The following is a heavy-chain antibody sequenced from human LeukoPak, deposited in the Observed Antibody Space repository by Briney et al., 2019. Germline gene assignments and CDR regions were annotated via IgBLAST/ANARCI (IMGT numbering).Heavy chain of an antibody. D-gene: IGHD3-16*01. Sequence: PSETLSLTCTVSGGSISSSYWGWIRQPPGKGLEWIGYIYYSGSTNYNPSLKSRVTISVDTSKNQFSLKLTSVTAADTAVYYCARRRQENGVITANNWFDPWGQGTLVTVSS. CDR1: GGSISSSY. J-gene: IGHJ5*02. CDR2: IYYSGST. V-gene: IGHV4-59*08. CDR3: ARRRQENGVITANNWFDP.